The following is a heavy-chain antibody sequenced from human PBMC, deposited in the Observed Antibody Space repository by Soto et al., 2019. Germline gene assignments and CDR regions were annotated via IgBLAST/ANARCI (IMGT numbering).Heavy chain of an antibody. Sequence: QVQLVESGGGVVQPGRSLRLSCAASGLTFSHFAMHWVRQAPGKGLEWAAVISYDGSNKFYADSVKGRFTVSRDNTKDTLYLQMDSMRAEDTAVYYCATDADYGGNSRGGFDFWGQGILVTVSS. V-gene: IGHV3-30*04. D-gene: IGHD4-17*01. J-gene: IGHJ5*01. CDR2: ISYDGSNK. CDR3: ATDADYGGNSRGGFDF. CDR1: GLTFSHFA.